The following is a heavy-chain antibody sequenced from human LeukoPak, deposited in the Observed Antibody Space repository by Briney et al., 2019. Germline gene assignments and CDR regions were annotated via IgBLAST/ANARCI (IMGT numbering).Heavy chain of an antibody. D-gene: IGHD6-19*01. V-gene: IGHV4-39*01. Sequence: SETLSLTCTVSGDSIRSSSYYWGWIRQPPGKGLEWIGSIYYSGSTYYNPSLKGRVTISVDTSKNQFSLNLNSMTAADTAVYYCATATSGWYPRFDYWGQGTLATFSS. J-gene: IGHJ4*02. CDR1: GDSIRSSSYY. CDR3: ATATSGWYPRFDY. CDR2: IYYSGST.